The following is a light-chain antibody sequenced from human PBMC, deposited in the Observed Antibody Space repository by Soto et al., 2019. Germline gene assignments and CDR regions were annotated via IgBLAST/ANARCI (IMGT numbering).Light chain of an antibody. Sequence: QSVLTQPPSVSEAPGQRVTISCTGSSSNIGAGYEAHWYQQVPGTAPKLLIYENNNRPSGVPDRFSGSKSGTSASLAITGLQAEAEAEYYCQSYDSSLTGYVFGTGTNLTVL. CDR3: QSYDSSLTGYV. J-gene: IGLJ1*01. V-gene: IGLV1-40*01. CDR1: SSNIGAGYE. CDR2: ENN.